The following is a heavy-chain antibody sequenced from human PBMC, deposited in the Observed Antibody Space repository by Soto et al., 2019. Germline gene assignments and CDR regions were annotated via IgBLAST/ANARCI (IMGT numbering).Heavy chain of an antibody. CDR2: IIPTFGTA. CDR3: ARGGLIITGYGMDV. J-gene: IGHJ6*02. Sequence: GASVKVSCKASGGTFTSYRINWVRQAPGQGLEWMGEIIPTFGTANYAQKFQGRVTINADKPTSTAYMELSSLTSEDTAVYYCARGGLIITGYGMDVWGQGTTVTVSS. V-gene: IGHV1-69*06. CDR1: GGTFTSYR. D-gene: IGHD3-22*01.